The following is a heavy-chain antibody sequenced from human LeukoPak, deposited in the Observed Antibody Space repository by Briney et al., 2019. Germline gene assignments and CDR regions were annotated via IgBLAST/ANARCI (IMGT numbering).Heavy chain of an antibody. D-gene: IGHD4-17*01. J-gene: IGHJ4*02. CDR3: ARDFLRDYGDPFDS. CDR2: IYYTGSPT. V-gene: IGHV4-39*07. CDR1: GGSITSSTHY. Sequence: SETLSLTCTVSGGSITSSTHYWGWIRQPPGKGLEWIGTIYYTGSPTFYNPSLKSRLTISVDTSKSHFSLKLTSVTAADTAVYYCARDFLRDYGDPFDSWGQGTLVTVSS.